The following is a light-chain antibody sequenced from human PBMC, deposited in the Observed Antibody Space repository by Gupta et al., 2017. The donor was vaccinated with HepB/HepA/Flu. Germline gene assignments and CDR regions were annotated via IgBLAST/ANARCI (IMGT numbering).Light chain of an antibody. CDR3: STWDDSLDGSVT. CDR2: DDD. CDR1: SSNIGSNT. J-gene: IGLJ2*01. Sequence: QSVLTPPPSASGTPGQRVTISCSGSSSNIGSNTVNWYQQLPGTAPKLLIYDDDRRPSGVPDRFSGSKSGTSASLAISGLQSDDEAHYYCSTWDDSLDGSVTFGGGTKLTVL. V-gene: IGLV1-44*01.